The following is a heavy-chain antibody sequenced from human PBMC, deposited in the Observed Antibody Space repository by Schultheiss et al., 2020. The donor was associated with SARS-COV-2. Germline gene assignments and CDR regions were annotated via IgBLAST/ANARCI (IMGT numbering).Heavy chain of an antibody. Sequence: SETLSLTCTVSGGSISSYYWSWIRQPPGKGLEWIGEINHSGSTNYNPSLKSRVTMSVDTSKNQFSLKLSSVTAADTAVYYCARSVWSSGWSYFDYWGQGTLVTVSS. V-gene: IGHV4-34*01. CDR2: INHSGST. D-gene: IGHD6-19*01. CDR1: GGSISSYY. J-gene: IGHJ4*02. CDR3: ARSVWSSGWSYFDY.